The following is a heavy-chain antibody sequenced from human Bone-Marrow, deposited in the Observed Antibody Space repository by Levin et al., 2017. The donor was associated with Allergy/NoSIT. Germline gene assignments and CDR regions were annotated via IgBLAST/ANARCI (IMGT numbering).Heavy chain of an antibody. J-gene: IGHJ4*02. CDR1: GYTFISYD. D-gene: IGHD6-6*01. CDR2: IKSNNGKT. V-gene: IGHV1-18*01. CDR3: ARGSGSSSSGLEY. Sequence: VASVKVSCKASGYTFISYDISWVRQAPGQGLEWMGWIKSNNGKTNYAQKVQGRVTLTTDTSTSTAYMELRSLRSDDTAVYYCARGSGSSSSGLEYWGQGTLLTVPS.